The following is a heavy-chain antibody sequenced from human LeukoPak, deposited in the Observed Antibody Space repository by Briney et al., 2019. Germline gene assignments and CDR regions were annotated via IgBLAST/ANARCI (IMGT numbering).Heavy chain of an antibody. D-gene: IGHD6-13*01. J-gene: IGHJ4*02. V-gene: IGHV4-59*08. CDR2: VYYSGNT. CDR3: ARHGDSNSYYFDY. Sequence: PSETLSLTCAVSGVSISGYYWSWIRQPPGKGLEWIGYVYYSGNTKYNPSLKSRVTMSVDTSKNQFSLRLSSVTARDTAVYYCARHGDSNSYYFDYWGQGTLVTVSS. CDR1: GVSISGYY.